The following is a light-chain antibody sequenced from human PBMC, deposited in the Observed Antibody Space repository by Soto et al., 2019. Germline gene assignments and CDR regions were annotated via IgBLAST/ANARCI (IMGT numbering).Light chain of an antibody. CDR3: QQGYSTPLT. CDR1: QSISSY. CDR2: AAS. J-gene: IGKJ1*01. V-gene: IGKV1-39*01. Sequence: DIQMPQSPSSLSAYVGDRVTITCRASQSISSYLNWYQQKPGKAHKLLIYAASSLQSGVPSRFSGSGSETDFTLTISSLQPEDFATYYCQQGYSTPLTFGQGTKVEIK.